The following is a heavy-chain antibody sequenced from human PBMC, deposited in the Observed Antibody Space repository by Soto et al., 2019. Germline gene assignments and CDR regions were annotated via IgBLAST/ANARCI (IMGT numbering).Heavy chain of an antibody. CDR2: IGPRGRDT. J-gene: IGHJ3*01. CDR1: GFTINSHA. V-gene: IGHV3-23*01. Sequence: EVHLLESGGGLVQPGGSLRLSCAVSGFTINSHAMGWVRQAPGKGLEWLLAIGPRGRDTYYADSVKGRFSISRDNSKNTVSLQMYSLRADDTAVYYCAILGGTYYAFDFWGQGTLVTVS. D-gene: IGHD1-26*01. CDR3: AILGGTYYAFDF.